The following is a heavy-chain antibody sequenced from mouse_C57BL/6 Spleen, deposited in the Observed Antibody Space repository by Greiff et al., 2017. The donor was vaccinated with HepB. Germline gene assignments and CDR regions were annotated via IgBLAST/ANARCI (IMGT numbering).Heavy chain of an antibody. J-gene: IGHJ3*01. CDR3: AREDRGFAY. Sequence: EVQRVESGGGLVKPGGSLKLSCAASGFTFSSYAMSWVRQTPEKRLEWVATISDGGSYTYYPDNVKGRFTISRDNAKNNLYLQMSHLKSEDTAMYYCAREDRGFAYWGQGTLVTVSA. CDR2: ISDGGSYT. CDR1: GFTFSSYA. D-gene: IGHD3-1*01. V-gene: IGHV5-4*01.